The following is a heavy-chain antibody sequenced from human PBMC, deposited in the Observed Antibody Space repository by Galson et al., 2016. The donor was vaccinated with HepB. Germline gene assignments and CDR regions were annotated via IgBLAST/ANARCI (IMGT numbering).Heavy chain of an antibody. D-gene: IGHD4-17*01. CDR1: GITFSSYA. V-gene: IGHV3-30-3*01. CDR2: ISYDGSNK. J-gene: IGHJ5*02. CDR3: ARGPLTVNTYCCWFDP. Sequence: SLRLSCAASGITFSSYAMHWVRQAPGKGLEWVAVISYDGSNKYYADSVKGRFTISRDNSKNTLYLQMNSLGAEDTAVYYCARGPLTVNTYCCWFDPWGQGTLVTVSS.